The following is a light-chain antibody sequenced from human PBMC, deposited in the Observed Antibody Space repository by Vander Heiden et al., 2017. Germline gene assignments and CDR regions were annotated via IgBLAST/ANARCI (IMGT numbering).Light chain of an antibody. CDR2: AAS. J-gene: IGKJ4*01. CDR1: QSISSY. Sequence: IQMTQASSSLSASVGDRVTITCRASQSISSYLNWYQQKPGKAPKLLIYAASSLQSGVPSRFSGSGSGTDFTLTISSMQPEDFATYYCQQSYSLLTFGGGTKVEIK. V-gene: IGKV1-39*01. CDR3: QQSYSLLT.